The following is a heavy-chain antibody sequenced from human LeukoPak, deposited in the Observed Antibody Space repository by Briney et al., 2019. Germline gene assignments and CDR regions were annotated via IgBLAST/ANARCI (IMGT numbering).Heavy chain of an antibody. CDR2: IRYDGSNK. CDR1: GFTFSSYG. V-gene: IGHV3-30*02. Sequence: PGGSLRLSCAASGFTFSSYGMHWVRQAPGKGLEWVAFIRYDGSNKYYADSVKGRFTISRDNSKNTLYLQMNSLRAEDTAVYYCAKARYYYDSSGSRGTNYFDYWGQGTLVTVSS. D-gene: IGHD3-22*01. J-gene: IGHJ4*02. CDR3: AKARYYYDSSGSRGTNYFDY.